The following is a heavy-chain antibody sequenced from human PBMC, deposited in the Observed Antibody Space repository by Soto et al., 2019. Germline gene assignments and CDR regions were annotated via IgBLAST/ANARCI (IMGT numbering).Heavy chain of an antibody. V-gene: IGHV3-30-3*01. J-gene: IGHJ4*02. CDR2: ISYDKHYK. D-gene: IGHD3-3*01. Sequence: GGSLRLSCAASGFTFRSYAMHWVRQAPDEGLEWVAIISYDKHYKYYADSVKGRFTISSDNSKSTLYLHMNSLRTEDTAVYYVARSIDFWSAYFYARAQGSLVPVSA. CDR1: GFTFRSYA. CDR3: ARSIDFWSAYFYA.